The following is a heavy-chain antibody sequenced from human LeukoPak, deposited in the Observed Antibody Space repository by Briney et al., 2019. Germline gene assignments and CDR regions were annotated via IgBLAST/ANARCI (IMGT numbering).Heavy chain of an antibody. D-gene: IGHD6-19*01. J-gene: IGHJ6*02. CDR1: GGSISSYY. Sequence: PSETLSLTCTVSGGSISSYYWSWIRQPPGKGLEWIGYIYYSGSTNYNPSLKSRVTISVDTSKNQFSLKLSSVTAADTAVYYCASTSGWYSYYGMDVWGQGTTVTVSS. V-gene: IGHV4-59*12. CDR2: IYYSGST. CDR3: ASTSGWYSYYGMDV.